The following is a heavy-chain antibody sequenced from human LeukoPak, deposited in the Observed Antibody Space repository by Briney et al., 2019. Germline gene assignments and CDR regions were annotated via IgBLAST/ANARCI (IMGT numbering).Heavy chain of an antibody. CDR1: GFTFSSYA. CDR3: ARDQGLGDYGTLDV. D-gene: IGHD4-17*01. V-gene: IGHV3-30-3*01. J-gene: IGHJ6*02. CDR2: ISYDGSNK. Sequence: GGSLRLTCAASGFTFSSYAMHWVRQAPGKGLEWVAVISYDGSNKYYADSVKGRFTISRDNSKNTLYLQMNSLRAEDTAVYYCARDQGLGDYGTLDVWGQGTTVTVSS.